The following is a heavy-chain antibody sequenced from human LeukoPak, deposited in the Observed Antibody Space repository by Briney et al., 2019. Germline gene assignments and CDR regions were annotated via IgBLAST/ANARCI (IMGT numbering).Heavy chain of an antibody. J-gene: IGHJ2*01. CDR3: AKDSSSWTRGYFNL. CDR1: GFTFDDYA. V-gene: IGHV3-9*01. Sequence: GGSLRLSCATSGFTFDDYAMHWVRQAPGKGLEWVSGISWNSGSIGYADSVKGRFTISRDNAKNSLYLQMNSLRAEDTALYYCAKDSSSWTRGYFNLWGRGTLVTVSS. D-gene: IGHD6-13*01. CDR2: ISWNSGSI.